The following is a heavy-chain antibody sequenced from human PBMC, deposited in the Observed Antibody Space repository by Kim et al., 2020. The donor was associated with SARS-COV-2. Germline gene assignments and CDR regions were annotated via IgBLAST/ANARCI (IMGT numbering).Heavy chain of an antibody. CDR1: GGSFSGYY. V-gene: IGHV4-34*01. Sequence: SETLSLTCAVYGGSFSGYYWSWIRQPPGKGLEWIGEINHSGSTNYNPSLKSRVTISVDTSKNQFSLKLSSVTAADTAVYYCARVATPLWFGERQPPHFDCWGQGTLVTVSS. J-gene: IGHJ4*02. CDR2: INHSGST. D-gene: IGHD3-10*01. CDR3: ARVATPLWFGERQPPHFDC.